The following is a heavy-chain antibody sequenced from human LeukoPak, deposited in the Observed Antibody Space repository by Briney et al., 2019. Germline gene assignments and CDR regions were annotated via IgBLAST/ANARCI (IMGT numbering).Heavy chain of an antibody. Sequence: PGRSLRLSCAASRVTLSSYAMSWARQAPGKGLEWVSGISSSGSGGNTYYADSVKGRFTISRDSSKNTLFLHMNTLRAEDTAVYYCARGAYYYEDWGQGTLVTVSS. CDR2: ISSSGSGGNT. CDR1: RVTLSSYA. CDR3: ARGAYYYED. V-gene: IGHV3-23*01. J-gene: IGHJ4*02. D-gene: IGHD3-22*01.